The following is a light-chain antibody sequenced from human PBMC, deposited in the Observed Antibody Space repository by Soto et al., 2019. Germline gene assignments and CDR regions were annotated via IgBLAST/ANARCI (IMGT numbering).Light chain of an antibody. CDR1: SSDVGIYNI. CDR2: EVT. Sequence: QSALTQPASLSGSPGQSITISCTGTSSDVGIYNIVSWYQQLPGKAPRVLIYEVTKRPSGVSNRFSGSKSGNTASLTISGLQAEDEAAYYRSSYTSSNTYVFGTGTKVTVL. J-gene: IGLJ1*01. V-gene: IGLV2-14*02. CDR3: SSYTSSNTYV.